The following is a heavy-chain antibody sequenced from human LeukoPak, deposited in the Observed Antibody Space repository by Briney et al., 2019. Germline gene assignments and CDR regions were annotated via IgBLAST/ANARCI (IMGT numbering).Heavy chain of an antibody. Sequence: SETLSLTCTVSGGSISRGSYYWSWVRQPPGKGLEWIGEIYHSGSTNYNPSLKSRVTISVDKSKNQFSLKLSSVTAADTAVYYCARQAGIQLWLRGWFDPWGQGTLVTVSS. V-gene: IGHV4-4*02. CDR3: ARQAGIQLWLRGWFDP. CDR2: IYHSGST. J-gene: IGHJ5*02. D-gene: IGHD5-18*01. CDR1: GGSISRGSYY.